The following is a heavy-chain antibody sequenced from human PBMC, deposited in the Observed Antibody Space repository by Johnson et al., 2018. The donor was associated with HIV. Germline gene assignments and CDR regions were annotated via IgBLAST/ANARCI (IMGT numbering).Heavy chain of an antibody. CDR3: GRDMSSRWGMGDACDI. Sequence: QVQLVESGGGLVQPGRSLRLSCAASGFTFSSYAMHWVRQAPGKGLEWVAVISHDGSHKYYADSVKGRFSLSIDISKNTLYLQMSSLRAEDTAMYYCGRDMSSRWGMGDACDIWGQGTMVTVSS. D-gene: IGHD6-13*01. CDR2: ISHDGSHK. CDR1: GFTFSSYA. V-gene: IGHV3-30*04. J-gene: IGHJ3*02.